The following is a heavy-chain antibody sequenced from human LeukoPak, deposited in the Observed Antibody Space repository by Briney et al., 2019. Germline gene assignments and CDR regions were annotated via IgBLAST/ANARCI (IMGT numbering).Heavy chain of an antibody. CDR2: ISYDGSNK. D-gene: IGHD1-26*01. V-gene: IGHV3-30*18. CDR1: GFTFSSYG. Sequence: GGSLRLSCAASGFTFSSYGMHWVRQAPGKGLEWVAVISYDGSNKYYADSVKGRFTISRDNSKNALYLQMNSLRAEDTAVYYCAKDDVVGATLFPPYYYYYGMDVWGKGTTVTVSS. CDR3: AKDDVVGATLFPPYYYYYGMDV. J-gene: IGHJ6*04.